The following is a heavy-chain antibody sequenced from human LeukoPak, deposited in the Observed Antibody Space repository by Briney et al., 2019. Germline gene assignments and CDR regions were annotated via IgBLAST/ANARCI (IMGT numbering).Heavy chain of an antibody. J-gene: IGHJ4*02. D-gene: IGHD4-17*01. CDR2: IYYSGST. Sequence: SETLSLTCTVSGGSISSYYWSWIRQPPGKGLERIGYIYYSGSTNYNPSLKSRVTISVDTSKNQFSLKLSSVTAADTAVYYCARVATTVTLFDYWDQGTLVTVSS. CDR1: GGSISSYY. CDR3: ARVATTVTLFDY. V-gene: IGHV4-59*01.